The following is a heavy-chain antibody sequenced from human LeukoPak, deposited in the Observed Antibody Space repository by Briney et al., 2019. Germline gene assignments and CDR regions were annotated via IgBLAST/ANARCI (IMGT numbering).Heavy chain of an antibody. V-gene: IGHV4-30-2*01. D-gene: IGHD2-2*01. CDR3: ATEGQCGFTTCPGLQF. CDR1: GGSTNTGGYF. J-gene: IGHJ4*02. CDR2: VFRTGRT. Sequence: SQTLSLTCTVSGGSTNTGGYFWSWIRQPPGKGLEWIGYVFRTGRTSYNPSLDSRVTISLDRSGNQFSLRLTSVTAADSAMYYCATEGQCGFTTCPGLQFWGQGILVSISS.